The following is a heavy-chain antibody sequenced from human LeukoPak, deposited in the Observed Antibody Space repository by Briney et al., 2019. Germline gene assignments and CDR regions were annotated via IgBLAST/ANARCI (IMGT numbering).Heavy chain of an antibody. V-gene: IGHV4-59*01. Sequence: SEPLSLTCTVSGGSISRYYWSWLRQSPGKGLEWIGYIYYSGNTNYNPSLKSRVTISVDTSKNQFSLKLSSVTAADTAVYYCAKVGRGDYVWGSYSFDYWGQGTLVTVSS. CDR3: AKVGRGDYVWGSYSFDY. J-gene: IGHJ4*02. D-gene: IGHD3-16*01. CDR2: IYYSGNT. CDR1: GGSISRYY.